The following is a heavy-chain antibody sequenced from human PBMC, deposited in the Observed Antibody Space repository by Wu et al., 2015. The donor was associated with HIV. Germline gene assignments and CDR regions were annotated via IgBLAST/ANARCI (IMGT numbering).Heavy chain of an antibody. J-gene: IGHJ6*02. D-gene: IGHD6-13*01. CDR1: GYSFTTYG. Sequence: QVQLVQSGSEVKNPGASVKVSCKASGYSFTTYGISWVRQAPGQGLEWMGWISAYNGNTKYAQKLQGRVTMTTDTATSTAYMELRSLRSDDTAIYYCARRNSSLVGNVYQYYGMDVWGQGTTVT. CDR3: ARRNSSLVGNVYQYYGMDV. CDR2: ISAYNGNT. V-gene: IGHV1-18*01.